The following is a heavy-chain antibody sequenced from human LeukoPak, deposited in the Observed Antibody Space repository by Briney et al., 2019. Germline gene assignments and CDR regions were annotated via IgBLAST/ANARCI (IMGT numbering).Heavy chain of an antibody. CDR2: ISYTGTT. D-gene: IGHD2-15*01. J-gene: IGHJ4*02. CDR1: GGSIASSGYD. CDR3: ARGRGYCSGGSCYHIDY. Sequence: PSETLSLTCTVSGGSIASSGYDWGWIRQPPRKGLEAIGGISYTGTTSYNPSLKSRLTISVDTSKHQFSLKLSSVTAADTAVYYCARGRGYCSGGSCYHIDYWGQGTLVTVSS. V-gene: IGHV4-39*01.